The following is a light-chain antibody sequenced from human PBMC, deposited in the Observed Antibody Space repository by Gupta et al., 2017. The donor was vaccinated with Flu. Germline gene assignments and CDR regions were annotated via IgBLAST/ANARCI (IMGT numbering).Light chain of an antibody. CDR2: DVS. CDR3: GSLATGSTHYV. V-gene: IGLV2-14*03. J-gene: IGLJ1*01. Sequence: HSALPQPSSVSGSPGHSIPISCPGTFSAVGASNSVSWYQQHPGKAPKLIIFDVSNRPSGTSHRFSGSKYGSTASVVIAGLQADDEADYYCGSLATGSTHYVFGTGTKVTVL. CDR1: FSAVGASNS.